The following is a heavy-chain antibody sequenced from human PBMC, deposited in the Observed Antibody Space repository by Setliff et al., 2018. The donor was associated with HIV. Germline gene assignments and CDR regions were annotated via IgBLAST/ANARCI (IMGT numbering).Heavy chain of an antibody. CDR2: INHSGST. D-gene: IGHD3-22*01. Sequence: NPSETLSLTCTVYGGSFSNYYTNWIRQPPGKGLEWIGEINHSGSTNYNPSLKSRVAISVDTSKNQFSLNLTSVTAADTAVYYCASRVYYYDSNNFLREEGFDPWGQGTLVTVSS. CDR3: ASRVYYYDSNNFLREEGFDP. CDR1: GGSFSNYY. J-gene: IGHJ5*02. V-gene: IGHV4-34*01.